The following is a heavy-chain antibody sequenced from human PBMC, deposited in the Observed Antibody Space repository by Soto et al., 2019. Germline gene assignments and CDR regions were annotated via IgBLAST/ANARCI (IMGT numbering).Heavy chain of an antibody. CDR1: GGSISRGGYY. V-gene: IGHV4-31*03. Sequence: PSETLALTCTVSGGSISRGGYYWSWIRQHPGKGLEWIGYIYYSGSTYYNPSLKSRVTISVDTSKNQFSLKLSSVTAADTAVYYCARSRLGFGEKYYYYGMDVWGQGTTVTVSS. CDR2: IYYSGST. CDR3: ARSRLGFGEKYYYYGMDV. J-gene: IGHJ6*02. D-gene: IGHD3-10*01.